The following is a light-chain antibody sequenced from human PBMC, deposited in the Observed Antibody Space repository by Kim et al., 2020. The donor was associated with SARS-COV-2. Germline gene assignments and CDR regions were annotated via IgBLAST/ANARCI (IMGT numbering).Light chain of an antibody. CDR3: QSYDSSNWV. CDR2: EDN. Sequence: KTVTIACTRSSGSMASNYVQWYQQRPGGAPTTVIYEDNQRPSGVPDRFSGSIDSSSNSASLTISGLKTEDEADYYCQSYDSSNWVFGGGTQLTVL. CDR1: SGSMASNY. J-gene: IGLJ3*02. V-gene: IGLV6-57*03.